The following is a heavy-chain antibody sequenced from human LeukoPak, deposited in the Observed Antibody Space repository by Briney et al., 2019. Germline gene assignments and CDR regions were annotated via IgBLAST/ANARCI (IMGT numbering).Heavy chain of an antibody. CDR2: IYPGDSDT. J-gene: IGHJ4*02. CDR3: GRRGVGWELVH. CDR1: GSAFTIYW. Sequence: GEPLEISCKGSGSAFTIYWIGWARQLHGKGLEWMGIIYPGDSDTRYSPSFKGQVPFSADKSISPAYLQRNSLKASDTAMYFCGRRGVGWELVHGGQGTLVSVSS. V-gene: IGHV5-51*01. D-gene: IGHD1-26*01.